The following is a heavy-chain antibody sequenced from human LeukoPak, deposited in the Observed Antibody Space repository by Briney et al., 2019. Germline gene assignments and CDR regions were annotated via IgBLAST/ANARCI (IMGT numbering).Heavy chain of an antibody. J-gene: IGHJ4*02. CDR3: ARDGYTPSGGSYDFGHELDY. Sequence: PGGSLRLSCAASGFTFSRYGMSWVRQAPGKGLEWVSAISGSGGSTYYADSVKGRFTISRDNAKNSLYLQMNSLRAEDTAVYYCARDGYTPSGGSYDFGHELDYWGQGTLVTVSS. CDR2: ISGSGGST. V-gene: IGHV3-23*01. D-gene: IGHD1-26*01. CDR1: GFTFSRYG.